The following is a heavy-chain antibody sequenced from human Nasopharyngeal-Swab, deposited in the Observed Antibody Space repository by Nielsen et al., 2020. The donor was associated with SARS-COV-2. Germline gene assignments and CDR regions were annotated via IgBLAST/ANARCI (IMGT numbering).Heavy chain of an antibody. D-gene: IGHD2-2*01. Sequence: AGSLTLSCAASGFTFSSYWMSWVRQAPGQGLEWVAHIKQSGSGQYYVDSVKGRLTISRDNAKNSLSLQMNSLRAEDTAVDYCASYCSTTRCPGGFDYWGQGTLVTVSS. J-gene: IGHJ4*02. CDR3: ASYCSTTRCPGGFDY. CDR2: IKQSGSGQ. CDR1: GFTFSSYW. V-gene: IGHV3-7*01.